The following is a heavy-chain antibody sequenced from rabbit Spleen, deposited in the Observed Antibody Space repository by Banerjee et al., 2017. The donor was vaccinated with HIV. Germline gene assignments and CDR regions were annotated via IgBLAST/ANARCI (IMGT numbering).Heavy chain of an antibody. V-gene: IGHV1S47*01. CDR3: ARDANSAGVDVDL. CDR2: IYNGDGTT. Sequence: EESGGGLVKPGASLTLTCKASGFSFSSRYWICWVRQAPGKGPEWIACIYNGDGTTFYASWVNGRFTISRSTSLNTVTLQITSLTAADTATYFCARDANSAGVDVDLWGPGTLVTVS. D-gene: IGHD7-1*01. J-gene: IGHJ4*01. CDR1: GFSFSSRYW.